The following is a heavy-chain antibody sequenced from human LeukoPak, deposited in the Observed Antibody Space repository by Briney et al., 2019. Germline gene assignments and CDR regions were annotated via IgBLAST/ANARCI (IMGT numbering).Heavy chain of an antibody. CDR3: ARGGWYPESFQH. Sequence: SGTLSLTCAVSGDSISSSNWWNWVRQPPGKGLEWIGEIYHSGSTNYNPPLKNQVTISVDKSKNQFSLKLSSVTAADTAVYYCARGGWYPESFQHWGQGALVTVSS. D-gene: IGHD6-19*01. V-gene: IGHV4-4*02. J-gene: IGHJ1*01. CDR1: GDSISSSNW. CDR2: IYHSGST.